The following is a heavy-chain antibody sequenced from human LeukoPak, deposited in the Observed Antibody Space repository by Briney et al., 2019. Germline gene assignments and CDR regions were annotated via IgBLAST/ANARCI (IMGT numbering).Heavy chain of an antibody. CDR2: IYSGGST. CDR3: ARDQGYSSSSFFDI. D-gene: IGHD6-13*01. J-gene: IGHJ3*02. Sequence: GGSLRLSCAASGFTFSSYATSWVRQAPGKGLEWVSVIYSGGSTYYADSVKGRFTISRDNSKNTLYLQMNSLRAEDTAVYYCARDQGYSSSSFFDIWGQGTMVTVSS. CDR1: GFTFSSYA. V-gene: IGHV3-53*01.